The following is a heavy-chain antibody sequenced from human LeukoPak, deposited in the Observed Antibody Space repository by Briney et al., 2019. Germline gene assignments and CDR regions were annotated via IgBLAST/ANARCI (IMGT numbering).Heavy chain of an antibody. Sequence: KPSETLSLTCTVSGGSISSRSYYWGWIRQPPGKGLEWIGNIYYSGSTYYNPSLRSRVTISVDTSKNQFSLKVNSVTAADTAVYYCARLTVFPSSDDYWGQGTLVTVSS. D-gene: IGHD2-15*01. CDR2: IYYSGST. CDR1: GGSISSRSYY. CDR3: ARLTVFPSSDDY. J-gene: IGHJ4*02. V-gene: IGHV4-39*01.